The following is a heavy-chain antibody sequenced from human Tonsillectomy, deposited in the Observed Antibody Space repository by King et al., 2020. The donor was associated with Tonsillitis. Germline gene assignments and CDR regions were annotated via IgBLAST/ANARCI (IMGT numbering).Heavy chain of an antibody. CDR3: AKSLYYYDSSGYYYGGYAFDI. D-gene: IGHD3-22*01. V-gene: IGHV3-23*03. J-gene: IGHJ3*02. Sequence: VQLVESGGGLVQPEGSLRLSCAASGFTFSSYAMTWVRQAPGKGLEWVSVIYSGGDSTYYADSVKGRFTISRDNSKNTLYLQMNSLRAEDTALYYCAKSLYYYDSSGYYYGGYAFDIWGQGTMVTVSS. CDR1: GFTFSSYA. CDR2: IYSGGDST.